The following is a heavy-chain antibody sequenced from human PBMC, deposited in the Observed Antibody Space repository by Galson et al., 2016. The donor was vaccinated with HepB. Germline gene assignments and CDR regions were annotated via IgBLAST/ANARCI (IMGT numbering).Heavy chain of an antibody. J-gene: IGHJ4*02. CDR3: ARVASGGNYHQYYSDF. CDR1: GFTFSYNA. D-gene: IGHD4-23*01. V-gene: IGHV3-30-3*01. Sequence: SLRLSCAASGFTFSYNAMHWVRQAPGKGLEWVAAISFDGNTKYYSDSVRGRSTISRDNPKDTLSLQHNSPTSEDTAVYYCARVASGGNYHQYYSDFWGQGTLVTVFS. CDR2: ISFDGNTK.